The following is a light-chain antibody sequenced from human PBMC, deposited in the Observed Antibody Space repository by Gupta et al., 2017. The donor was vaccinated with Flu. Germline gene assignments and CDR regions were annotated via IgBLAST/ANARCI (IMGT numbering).Light chain of an antibody. J-gene: IGKJ4*01. CDR2: GAS. V-gene: IGKV3-20*01. CDR1: QSVSGSY. CDR3: QQYGSSPLT. Sequence: EIVLRQSPGTLSLSPGERATLSCRASQSVSGSYLAWYQQKPGQAPRLLIYGASSRATGIPDRFSGGGSGTDFTLTISRLEPEDFAVYYCQQYGSSPLTFGGGTKVEIK.